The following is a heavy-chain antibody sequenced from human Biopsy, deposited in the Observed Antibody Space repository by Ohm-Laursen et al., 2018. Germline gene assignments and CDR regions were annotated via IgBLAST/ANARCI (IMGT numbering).Heavy chain of an antibody. Sequence: SDTLSLTCSVSGGSMTGYEWSWIRLAPGKGLEWIGYIYYSGGTKYNPSLASRVTFSVDMSKSQFSLKLYSVTAAGAAVFYCARVEAGPSDAFDVWGPGPLVAVS. CDR3: ARVEAGPSDAFDV. CDR2: IYYSGGT. V-gene: IGHV4-59*07. CDR1: GGSMTGYE. J-gene: IGHJ3*01. D-gene: IGHD6-19*01.